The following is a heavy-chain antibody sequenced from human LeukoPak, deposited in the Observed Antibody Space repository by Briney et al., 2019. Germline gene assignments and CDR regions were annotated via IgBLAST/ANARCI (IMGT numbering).Heavy chain of an antibody. Sequence: SETLSLTCTVSGGSISSSSYYWGWIRQPPGKGLEWIGSIYYSGSTYYNPSLKSRVTISVDTSKNQFSLKLSSVTAADTAVYYCAREDYSNYGQDYWGQGTLVTVSS. CDR1: GGSISSSSYY. J-gene: IGHJ4*02. D-gene: IGHD4-11*01. CDR3: AREDYSNYGQDY. V-gene: IGHV4-39*07. CDR2: IYYSGST.